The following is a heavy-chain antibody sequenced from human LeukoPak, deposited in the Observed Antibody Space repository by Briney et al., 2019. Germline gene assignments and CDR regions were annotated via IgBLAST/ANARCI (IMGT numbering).Heavy chain of an antibody. CDR1: GGSISRYY. J-gene: IGHJ3*02. Sequence: PSETLSLTCTVSGGSISRYYWSWIRQPAGKGLEWIWRIYTSGSTNYNPSLKSRVTISVDTSKNQFSLQLSCVTAADTAVYYCARDAVRGAWGAFDIWGQGTMVTVSS. V-gene: IGHV4-4*07. D-gene: IGHD3-16*01. CDR2: IYTSGST. CDR3: ARDAVRGAWGAFDI.